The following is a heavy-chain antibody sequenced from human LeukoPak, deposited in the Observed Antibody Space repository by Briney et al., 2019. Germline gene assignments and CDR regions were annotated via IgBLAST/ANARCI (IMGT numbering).Heavy chain of an antibody. CDR3: ARLLDGNLFDY. CDR2: IYYSGST. J-gene: IGHJ4*02. D-gene: IGHD2/OR15-2a*01. CDR1: GGSVRSDNYY. Sequence: SETLSLTCIVSGGSVRSDNYYWSWIRQPPGRGLEWIGYIYYSGSTNYNPSLKSRITISVDTSKNQFSLKLSSVTAADTAVYYCARLLDGNLFDYWGQGTLVTVSS. V-gene: IGHV4-61*01.